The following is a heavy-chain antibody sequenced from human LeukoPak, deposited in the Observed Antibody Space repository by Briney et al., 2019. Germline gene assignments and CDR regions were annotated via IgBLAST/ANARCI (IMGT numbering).Heavy chain of an antibody. D-gene: IGHD2-15*01. CDR2: INSEGSST. Sequence: GGSLRLSCAASGLTFSRYWMHWVRQAPEKGLVWVSRINSEGSSTSYADSVKGRFTISRDNSKNTLYLQMNSLRAEDTAVYYCAKGYCSGGSCPNYYYYYMDVWGKGTTVTVSS. CDR1: GLTFSRYW. J-gene: IGHJ6*03. CDR3: AKGYCSGGSCPNYYYYYMDV. V-gene: IGHV3-74*01.